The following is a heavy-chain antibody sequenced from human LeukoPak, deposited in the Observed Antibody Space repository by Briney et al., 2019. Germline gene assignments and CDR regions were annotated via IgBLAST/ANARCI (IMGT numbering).Heavy chain of an antibody. Sequence: SVKVSCKASGGTFSSYAISWVRQAPGQGLEWMGGIIPIFGTANYAQKFQGRVTITADKSTSTVYMELSSLRSEDTAVYYCARAVQLTHNWFDPWGQGTLVTVSS. CDR3: ARAVQLTHNWFDP. CDR2: IIPIFGTA. CDR1: GGTFSSYA. V-gene: IGHV1-69*06. D-gene: IGHD1-1*01. J-gene: IGHJ5*02.